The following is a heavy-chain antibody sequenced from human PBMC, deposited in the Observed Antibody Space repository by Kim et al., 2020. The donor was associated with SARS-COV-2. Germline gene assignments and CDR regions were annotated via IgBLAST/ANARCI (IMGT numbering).Heavy chain of an antibody. J-gene: IGHJ4*02. CDR3: ARDSSPVFNYGSGSYWGRQTKFDY. Sequence: GGSLRLSCAASGFTFSSYSMNWVRQAPGKGLEWVSYISSSSSTIYYADSVKGRFTISRDNAKNSLYLQMNSLRDEDTAVYYCARDSSPVFNYGSGSYWGRQTKFDYWGQGTLVTVSS. D-gene: IGHD3-10*01. CDR2: ISSSSSTI. CDR1: GFTFSSYS. V-gene: IGHV3-48*02.